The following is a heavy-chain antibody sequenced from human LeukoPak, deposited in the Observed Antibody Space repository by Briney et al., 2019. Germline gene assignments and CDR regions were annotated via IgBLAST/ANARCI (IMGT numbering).Heavy chain of an antibody. Sequence: ASVKVSCKASGGTFSSYAISWVRQAPGQGLEWMGGIIPIFGTANYAQKFQGRVTITADESTSTAYTELSSLRSEDTAVYYCARNIAGDDAFDIWGQGTMATVSS. J-gene: IGHJ3*02. CDR1: GGTFSSYA. V-gene: IGHV1-69*13. CDR2: IIPIFGTA. CDR3: ARNIAGDDAFDI. D-gene: IGHD6-13*01.